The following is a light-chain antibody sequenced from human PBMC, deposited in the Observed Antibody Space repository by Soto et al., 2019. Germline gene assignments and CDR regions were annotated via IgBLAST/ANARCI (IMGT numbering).Light chain of an antibody. Sequence: EIVLTQSPGTLSLSQGERATLSCRASQSVSSSYLAWYQHKAGQAPRLLIYGASSRATGLPARFSGSGSGTDFTLTISSLEPEDLALEYCQQYGSSPHNFGQGTKLEIK. V-gene: IGKV3-20*01. CDR1: QSVSSSY. J-gene: IGKJ2*01. CDR3: QQYGSSPHN. CDR2: GAS.